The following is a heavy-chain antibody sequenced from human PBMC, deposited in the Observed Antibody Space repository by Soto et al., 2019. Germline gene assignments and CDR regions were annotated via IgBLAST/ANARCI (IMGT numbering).Heavy chain of an antibody. D-gene: IGHD2-2*01. CDR2: ISSGGGDV. V-gene: IGHV3-30-3*01. CDR1: GLRFSDYA. CDR3: ARDRPPLVPATIRTMFSYNAMDV. Sequence: LRLSCEVCGLRFSDYAVHWVRWAPGKGLEWISVISSGGGDVYYSDSVKGRCTISRDNSRSTLYLQMTSLRDEDTAVYHCARDRPPLVPATIRTMFSYNAMDVCGPRTTVTVPS. J-gene: IGHJ6*02.